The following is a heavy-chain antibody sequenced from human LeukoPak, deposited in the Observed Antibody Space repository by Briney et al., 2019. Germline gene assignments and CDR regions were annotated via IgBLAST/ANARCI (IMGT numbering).Heavy chain of an antibody. V-gene: IGHV4-34*01. CDR2: INHSGST. CDR3: ARQRYCSSTSCYKGGYFQH. CDR1: GGSFSGYY. Sequence: KPSETLSLTCAVYGGSFSGYYWSWIRQPPGKGLEWIGEINHSGSTNYNPSLKSRVTISVDTSKNQFSLKLSSVTAADTAVYYCARQRYCSSTSCYKGGYFQHWGQGTLVTVSS. D-gene: IGHD2-2*02. J-gene: IGHJ1*01.